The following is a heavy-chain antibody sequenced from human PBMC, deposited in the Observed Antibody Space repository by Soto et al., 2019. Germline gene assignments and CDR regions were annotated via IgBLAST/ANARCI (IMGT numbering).Heavy chain of an antibody. CDR2: IYYSGST. J-gene: IGHJ6*02. CDR3: ASLRYSSSWGVGYYGMDV. CDR1: GGPISGYY. V-gene: IGHV4-59*08. D-gene: IGHD6-13*01. Sequence: ASEPLCLSCTVTGGPISGYYWSWIRQPPGKGLEWIGYIYYSGSTNYNPSLKSRVTISVDTSKNQFSLKLSSVTAADTAVYYCASLRYSSSWGVGYYGMDVWGQGTTVTVSS.